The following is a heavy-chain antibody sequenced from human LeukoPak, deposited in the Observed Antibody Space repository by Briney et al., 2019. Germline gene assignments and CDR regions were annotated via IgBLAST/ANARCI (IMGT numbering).Heavy chain of an antibody. J-gene: IGHJ4*02. CDR1: GGSVSSGGYY. V-gene: IGHV4-61*08. Sequence: SETLSLTCTVSGGSVSSGGYYWSWIRQPPGKGLEWIGYIYYSGSTTYNPSLNSRVTISVDTSKNKFSLKLSSVTAADTAVYYCARYSISWSYFDLWGQGTLVTVSS. D-gene: IGHD1-14*01. CDR2: IYYSGST. CDR3: ARYSISWSYFDL.